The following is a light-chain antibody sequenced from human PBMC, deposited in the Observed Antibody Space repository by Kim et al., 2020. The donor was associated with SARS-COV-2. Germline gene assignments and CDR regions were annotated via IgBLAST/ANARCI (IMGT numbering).Light chain of an antibody. CDR3: QHYGDLPIT. CDR1: QDVSIY. J-gene: IGKJ5*01. Sequence: DIQMTQSPSFLSASVGDSVTITCQASQDVSIYLNWYRQKPGKAPELLIYDASNLETGVPSRFSGSGSGTDFSFTISSLQPEDIATYYCQHYGDLPITFGQGTRLEIK. CDR2: DAS. V-gene: IGKV1-33*01.